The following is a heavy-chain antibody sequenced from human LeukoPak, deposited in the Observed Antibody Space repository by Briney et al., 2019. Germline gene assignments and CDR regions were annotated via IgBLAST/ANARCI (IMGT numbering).Heavy chain of an antibody. D-gene: IGHD3/OR15-3a*01. Sequence: SETLSLTCVVNGGSFRGYYWSWIRQPPGKGLEWIGEIAQSGTTNYTPSLKSRVAISIDTSTKHFSLLLTSMTSADTAVYYCARVPHYYFGYGYFDTWGQGTRVTVSS. CDR2: IAQSGTT. J-gene: IGHJ4*02. CDR3: ARVPHYYFGYGYFDT. V-gene: IGHV4-34*01. CDR1: GGSFRGYY.